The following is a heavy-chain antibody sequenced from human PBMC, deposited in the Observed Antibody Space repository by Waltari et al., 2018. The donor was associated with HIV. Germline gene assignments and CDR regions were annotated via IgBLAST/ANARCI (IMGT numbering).Heavy chain of an antibody. Sequence: QVQLVQSGAEVMKPGSSLKVSCTASGGTFSSYAIRCVRQTPGQGLEWMGGIIPIFGTANYAQKFQGRVTITADKSTSTAYMELSSLRSEDTAVYYCARSEGQQLVGPFDYWGQGTLVTVSS. CDR3: ARSEGQQLVGPFDY. CDR2: IIPIFGTA. J-gene: IGHJ4*02. V-gene: IGHV1-69*06. CDR1: GGTFSSYA. D-gene: IGHD6-13*01.